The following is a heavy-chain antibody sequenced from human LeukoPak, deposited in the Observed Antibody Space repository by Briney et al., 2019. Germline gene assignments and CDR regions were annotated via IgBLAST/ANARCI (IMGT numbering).Heavy chain of an antibody. Sequence: GASVKVSCKVSGYTLTELSMHWVRQAPGKGLEWMGGFDPEDGETIYAQKFQGRVTMTEDTSTDTAYMELGSLRSEDTAVYYCATASNSYGYIVAFDIWGQGTMVTVSS. CDR3: ATASNSYGYIVAFDI. J-gene: IGHJ3*02. V-gene: IGHV1-24*01. D-gene: IGHD5-18*01. CDR1: GYTLTELS. CDR2: FDPEDGET.